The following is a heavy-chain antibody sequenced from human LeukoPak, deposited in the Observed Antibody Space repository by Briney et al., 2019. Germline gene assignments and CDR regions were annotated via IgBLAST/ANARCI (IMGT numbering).Heavy chain of an antibody. Sequence: GASVKVSCKASGYTFTSYGISWVRQAPGQGLEWMGRISAYNGNTNYAQKLQGRVTMTTDTSTSTAYMELRSLRSDDTAVYYCARGSRTTVTTQRLLFDYWGQGTLVTVSS. J-gene: IGHJ4*02. D-gene: IGHD4-17*01. V-gene: IGHV1-18*01. CDR3: ARGSRTTVTTQRLLFDY. CDR2: ISAYNGNT. CDR1: GYTFTSYG.